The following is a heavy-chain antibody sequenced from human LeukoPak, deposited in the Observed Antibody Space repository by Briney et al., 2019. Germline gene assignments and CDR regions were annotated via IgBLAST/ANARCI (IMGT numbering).Heavy chain of an antibody. J-gene: IGHJ5*01. CDR1: GFTFSDYY. D-gene: IGHD6-13*01. CDR2: INSSGDAI. CDR3: AKGTHSSSWHWFDS. Sequence: PGGSLRLSCAASGFTFSDYYMNWIRQAPGKGLEWLSYINSSGDAIYDADSVKGRFTISRDNAKNSVFLQMNSLRAEDTAVYYCAKGTHSSSWHWFDSWGQGTLVTVSS. V-gene: IGHV3-11*01.